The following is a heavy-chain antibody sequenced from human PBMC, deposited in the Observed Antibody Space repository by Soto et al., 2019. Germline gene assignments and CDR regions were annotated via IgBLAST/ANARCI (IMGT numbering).Heavy chain of an antibody. J-gene: IGHJ6*02. D-gene: IGHD6-13*01. CDR1: GGSFSGYY. Sequence: QVQLQQWGAGLLKPSETLSLTCAVYGGSFSGYYWSWLRQPPGKGLEWIGEINHSGSTNYNPSLKSRVTISVDTSKNQFSLKLSSVTAADTAVYYCARAQYSSSWYPNYGMDVWGQGTTVTVSS. V-gene: IGHV4-34*01. CDR3: ARAQYSSSWYPNYGMDV. CDR2: INHSGST.